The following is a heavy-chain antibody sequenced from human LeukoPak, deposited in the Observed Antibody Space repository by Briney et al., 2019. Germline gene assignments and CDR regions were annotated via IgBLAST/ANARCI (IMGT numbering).Heavy chain of an antibody. J-gene: IGHJ4*02. Sequence: PXGSXRLSCAASGFTFSSYAMSWVRQAPGKGLEWGSYISGNSGRTYYADSVKGGFTISRENSKNTVYMQIKSLREEDTAVYYCAKVSAWAIVGPTYFDYWGQGTLVTVXS. CDR1: GFTFSSYA. CDR2: ISGNSGRT. D-gene: IGHD1-26*01. V-gene: IGHV3-23*01. CDR3: AKVSAWAIVGPTYFDY.